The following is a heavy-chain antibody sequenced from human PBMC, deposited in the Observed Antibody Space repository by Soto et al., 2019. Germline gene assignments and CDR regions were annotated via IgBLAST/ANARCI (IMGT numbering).Heavy chain of an antibody. J-gene: IGHJ6*02. V-gene: IGHV3-30-3*01. CDR1: GFTFSSYA. Sequence: GGSLRLSCAASGFTFSSYAMHWVRQAPGKGLEWVAVISYDGSNKYYADSVKGRFTISRDNSKNTLYLQMNSLRAEDTAVYYCARSLSYSSSWEVPYYYYGMDVWGQGTTVTVSS. CDR2: ISYDGSNK. D-gene: IGHD6-13*01. CDR3: ARSLSYSSSWEVPYYYYGMDV.